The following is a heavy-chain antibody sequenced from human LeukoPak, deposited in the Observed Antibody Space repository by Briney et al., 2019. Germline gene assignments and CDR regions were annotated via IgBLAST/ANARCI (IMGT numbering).Heavy chain of an antibody. CDR1: GFSFSSYE. Sequence: PGGSLRLSCAASGFSFSSYEMNWVRQAPGKGLEWVSYMSSSGGTIYYADSVKGRFTISRDNGKNSLYLQMNSLRAEDTAVYYCARGVTGSYFGHFDYWGQGTLVTVSS. D-gene: IGHD1-26*01. CDR2: MSSSGGTI. J-gene: IGHJ4*02. V-gene: IGHV3-48*03. CDR3: ARGVTGSYFGHFDY.